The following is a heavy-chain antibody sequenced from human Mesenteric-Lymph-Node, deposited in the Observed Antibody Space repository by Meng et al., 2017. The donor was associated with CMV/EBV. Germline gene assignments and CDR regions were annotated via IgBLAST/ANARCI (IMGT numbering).Heavy chain of an antibody. CDR2: IYSRGNT. V-gene: IGHV3-66*04. CDR3: ARLPAPSGPGF. J-gene: IGHJ4*02. CDR1: GFTVSTNY. Sequence: GESLKISCAASGFTVSTNYMNWVRQAPGKGLEWVSVIYSRGNTYYADSVKGRFTISRDNAKNSLYLQMNSLRAEDTAVYYCARLPAPSGPGFWGQGTLVTVSS. D-gene: IGHD2-2*01.